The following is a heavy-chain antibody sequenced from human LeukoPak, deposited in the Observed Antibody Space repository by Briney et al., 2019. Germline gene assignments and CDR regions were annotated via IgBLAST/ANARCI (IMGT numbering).Heavy chain of an antibody. CDR1: GFTFSSYG. CDR3: ARAEGYCSSTSCYWWFDP. D-gene: IGHD2-2*01. Sequence: GGSLRLSCAASGFTFSSYGMHWVRQAPGKGLEWVAVIWYDGSNKYYADPVKGRFTISRDNSKNTLYLQMNSLRAEDTAAYYCARAEGYCSSTSCYWWFDPWGQGTLVTVSS. J-gene: IGHJ5*02. CDR2: IWYDGSNK. V-gene: IGHV3-33*01.